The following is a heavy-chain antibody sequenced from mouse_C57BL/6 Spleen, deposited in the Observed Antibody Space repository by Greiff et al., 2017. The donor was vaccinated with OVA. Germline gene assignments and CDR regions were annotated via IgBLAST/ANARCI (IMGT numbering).Heavy chain of an antibody. J-gene: IGHJ3*01. CDR3: AREEDYYDYDGFAY. V-gene: IGHV3-6*01. CDR2: ISYDGSN. CDR1: GYSITSCYY. D-gene: IGHD2-4*01. Sequence: ESGPGLVKPSQSLSLTCSVTGYSITSCYYWNWIRQFPGNKLEWMGYISYDGSNHYNPSLKNRISITRDTSKNQFFLKLNSVTTKDTATYYCAREEDYYDYDGFAYWGQGTLVTVSA.